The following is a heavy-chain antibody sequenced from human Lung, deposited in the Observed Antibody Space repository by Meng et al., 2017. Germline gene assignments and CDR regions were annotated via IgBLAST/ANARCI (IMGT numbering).Heavy chain of an antibody. CDR2: INHGGST. CDR1: GGSISGSY. V-gene: IGHV4-34*01. CDR3: ARERHSTIIRGVIDF. J-gene: IGHJ4*02. Sequence: QGSLQPRGAGVVRPSGNLPPTCAVSGGSISGSYWSSIRQSPAKGLEWIGNINHGGSTNYNPSLESRVTISVDTPKNQFSLRLTSMTVADTAVYYCARERHSTIIRGVIDFWGQGALVTVSS. D-gene: IGHD3-10*01.